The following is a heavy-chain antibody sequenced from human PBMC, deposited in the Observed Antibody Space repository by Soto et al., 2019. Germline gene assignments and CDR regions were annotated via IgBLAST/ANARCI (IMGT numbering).Heavy chain of an antibody. Sequence: QVQLVQSGAEVKQPGSSVKVSCKASGGTFSSYTISWVRQAPGQGLEWMGRIIPILGIANYAQKFQGRVTITADKSTSTAYMELSSLRTEDTAVYYCARGVGDYYYYGMDVWGQGTTVTVSS. D-gene: IGHD3-10*01. V-gene: IGHV1-69*02. J-gene: IGHJ6*02. CDR2: IIPILGIA. CDR3: ARGVGDYYYYGMDV. CDR1: GGTFSSYT.